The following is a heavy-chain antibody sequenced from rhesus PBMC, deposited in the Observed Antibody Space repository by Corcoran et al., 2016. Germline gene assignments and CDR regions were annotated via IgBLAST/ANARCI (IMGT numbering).Heavy chain of an antibody. D-gene: IGHD3-16*01. CDR2: IHGISGNT. Sequence: QVQLQESGPGLVKPSETLSLTCGVSGGSISSGYGWSWIRQPPRKGWWWIGYIHGISGNTYYHPSLKSRVTMSKDTSKNQFALKLSSVTAADTAVYYCARNPPGDYSGSYSFDYWGQGVLVTVSS. J-gene: IGHJ4*01. CDR1: GGSISSGYG. V-gene: IGHV4S7*01. CDR3: ARNPPGDYSGSYSFDY.